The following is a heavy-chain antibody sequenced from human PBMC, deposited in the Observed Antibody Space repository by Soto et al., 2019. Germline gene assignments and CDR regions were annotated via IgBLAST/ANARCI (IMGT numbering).Heavy chain of an antibody. CDR3: AKIKYSSSPIGPNDY. D-gene: IGHD6-6*01. Sequence: PGGSLRLSCAASGFTFSSYAMSWVRQAPGKGLEWVSAISGSGGSTYYADSVKGRFTISRDNSKNTLYLQMNGLRAEDTAVYYCAKIKYSSSPIGPNDYWGQGTLVTVSS. J-gene: IGHJ4*02. CDR1: GFTFSSYA. V-gene: IGHV3-23*01. CDR2: ISGSGGST.